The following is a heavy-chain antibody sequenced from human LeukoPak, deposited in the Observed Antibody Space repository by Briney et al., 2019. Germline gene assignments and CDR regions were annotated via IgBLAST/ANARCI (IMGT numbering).Heavy chain of an antibody. D-gene: IGHD6-19*01. CDR2: INHSGST. Sequence: SETLSLTCAVYGGSFSGYYWSWLRQPPGKGLEWIGEINHSGSTYYNPSLKSRVTISVDTSKNQFSLKLSSVTAADTAVYYCATLWLEDYYGMDVWGQGTTVTVSS. V-gene: IGHV4-34*09. CDR3: ATLWLEDYYGMDV. CDR1: GGSFSGYY. J-gene: IGHJ6*02.